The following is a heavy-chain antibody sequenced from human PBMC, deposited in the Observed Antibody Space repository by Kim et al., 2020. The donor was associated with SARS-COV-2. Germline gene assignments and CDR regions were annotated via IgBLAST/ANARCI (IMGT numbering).Heavy chain of an antibody. V-gene: IGHV3-7*01. CDR2: INEPGTDK. D-gene: IGHD2-15*01. CDR3: ARDPHRGALDY. Sequence: GGSLRLSCAVSGFRFSDSWMSWVRQAPGKGLEWVANINEPGTDKYYVDSLEGRFIISRENAKSSLYLQMNSLRVEDTAVYFCARDPHRGALDYWGQGVLV. CDR1: GFRFSDSW. J-gene: IGHJ4*02.